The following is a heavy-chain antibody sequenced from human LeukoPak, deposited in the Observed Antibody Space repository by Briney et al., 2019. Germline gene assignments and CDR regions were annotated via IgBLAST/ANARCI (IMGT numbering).Heavy chain of an antibody. V-gene: IGHV3-11*01. J-gene: IGHJ4*02. D-gene: IGHD1-14*01. CDR2: IDSSSDTI. CDR1: GFIFRDHY. CDR3: ATSRTSDY. Sequence: PGGSLRLSCAASGFIFRDHYMSWIRQAPGKGLEWISYIDSSSDTIFYADSVKGRFTISRDNAEKSLYLQMNSLRAADTAVYYCATSRTSDYWGQGTLVTVSS.